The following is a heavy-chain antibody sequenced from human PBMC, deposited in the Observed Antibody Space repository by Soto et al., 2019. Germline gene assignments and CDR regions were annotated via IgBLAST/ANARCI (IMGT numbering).Heavy chain of an antibody. CDR3: AKGSIEYSASVDN. J-gene: IGHJ4*02. Sequence: QVQLVESGGGVVQPGRSLRLSCAASGFTFNSHALHWVRQAPGKGLEWVATVSSDGRSKFYPDSVKGRFTISRDNSKNVLSLEMNSLRAEDTAIYFCAKGSIEYSASVDNWGQGTLVLVSS. CDR1: GFTFNSHA. V-gene: IGHV3-30*18. D-gene: IGHD5-12*01. CDR2: VSSDGRSK.